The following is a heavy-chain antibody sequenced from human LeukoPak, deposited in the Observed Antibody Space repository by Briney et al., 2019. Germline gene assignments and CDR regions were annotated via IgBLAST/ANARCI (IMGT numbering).Heavy chain of an antibody. Sequence: GGSLRLSCAASGFTFSSYWMSWVRQAPGKGLEWVANIKQDGSEKYYVDSVKGRFTISRDNAKNSLYLQMNSLRAEDTAVYYCAGVDAAMPDAFDIWGQGTTVTVSS. CDR3: AGVDAAMPDAFDI. CDR2: IKQDGSEK. CDR1: GFTFSSYW. J-gene: IGHJ3*02. D-gene: IGHD5-18*01. V-gene: IGHV3-7*04.